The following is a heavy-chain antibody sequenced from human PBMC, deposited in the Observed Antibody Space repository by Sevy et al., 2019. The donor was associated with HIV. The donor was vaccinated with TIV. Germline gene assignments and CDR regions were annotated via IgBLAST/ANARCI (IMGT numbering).Heavy chain of an antibody. Sequence: GGSLRLSCAASGFAFYEYSMSWIRQAPGKELEWVATLAFGCGKINYADSVKGRFTISRDNSKNSFYLQMDNLRVEDTALYYCVSEGCSRPHDYWGQGTRVTVSS. CDR2: LAFGCGKI. V-gene: IGHV3-23*01. J-gene: IGHJ4*02. CDR3: VSEGCSRPHDY. CDR1: GFAFYEYS. D-gene: IGHD2-8*01.